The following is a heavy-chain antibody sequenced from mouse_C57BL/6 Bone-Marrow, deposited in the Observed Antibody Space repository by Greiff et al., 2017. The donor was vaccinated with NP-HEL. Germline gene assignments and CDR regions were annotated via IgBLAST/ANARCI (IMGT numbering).Heavy chain of an antibody. CDR2: ISNLAYSI. V-gene: IGHV5-15*01. CDR1: GFTFSDYG. CDR3: ARRDYYGSSYDYAMDY. Sequence: EVKLMESGGGLVQPGGSLKLSCAASGFTFSDYGMAWVRQAPRKGPEWVAFISNLAYSIYYADTVTGRFTISRENAKNTLYLEMSSLRSEDTAMYYCARRDYYGSSYDYAMDYWGQGTSVTVSS. J-gene: IGHJ4*01. D-gene: IGHD1-1*01.